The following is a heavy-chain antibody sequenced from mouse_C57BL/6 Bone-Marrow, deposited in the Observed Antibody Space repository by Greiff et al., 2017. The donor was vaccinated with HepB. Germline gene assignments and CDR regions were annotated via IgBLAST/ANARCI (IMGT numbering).Heavy chain of an antibody. CDR3: ARETYGSSFDWYFDV. V-gene: IGHV1-72*01. CDR2: IDPNSGGT. CDR1: GYTFTSYW. D-gene: IGHD1-1*01. J-gene: IGHJ1*03. Sequence: QVQLQQPGAELVKPGASVKLSCKASGYTFTSYWMHWVKQRLGRGLEWIGRIDPNSGGTKYNEKFKSKATLTVDKPSSTAYMQLSSLTSEDSAVYYCARETYGSSFDWYFDVWGTGTTVTVSS.